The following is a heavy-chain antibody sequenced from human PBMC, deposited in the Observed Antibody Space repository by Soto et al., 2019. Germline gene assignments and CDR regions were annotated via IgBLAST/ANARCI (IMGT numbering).Heavy chain of an antibody. CDR1: GYTFTSYA. D-gene: IGHD6-6*01. J-gene: IGHJ4*02. Sequence: PRASVKVSCKASGYTFTSYAMHWVRLAPGQRLEWMGWINAGNGNTKYSQKFQGRVTITRDTSASTAYMELSSLRSEDTAVYYCARDRSIAARYFDYWGQGTLVTVSS. V-gene: IGHV1-3*01. CDR2: INAGNGNT. CDR3: ARDRSIAARYFDY.